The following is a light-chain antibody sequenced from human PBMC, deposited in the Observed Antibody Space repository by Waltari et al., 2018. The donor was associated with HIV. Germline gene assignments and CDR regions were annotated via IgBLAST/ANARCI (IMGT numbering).Light chain of an antibody. V-gene: IGLV3-21*04. CDR1: NIESKS. CDR3: QVWDRSSAQVI. Sequence: SYELTQPHSVSVAPGQTALIPCGGHNIESKSGQWYQQKPGQAPVLVIYFVLDRPSGIPERFSGSVSGNTATLTISRVDAGDEADYYCQVWDRSSAQVIFGGGTKLAVL. CDR2: FVL. J-gene: IGLJ2*01.